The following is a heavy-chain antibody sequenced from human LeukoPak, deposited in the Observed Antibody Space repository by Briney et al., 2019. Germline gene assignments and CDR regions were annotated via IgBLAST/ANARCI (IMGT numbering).Heavy chain of an antibody. CDR3: ARLSYYYNYMDV. J-gene: IGHJ6*03. D-gene: IGHD3-10*01. CDR1: GFSISSDNY. CDR2: IYHTGST. Sequence: AEPQSLTCAVSGFSISSDNYWGWLRPPPGKGLERIGSIYHTGSTYYNASLKSRVTISVDTSKNQCSLKLTSVTAADTAVYYCARLSYYYNYMDVWGRGNTVSVSS. V-gene: IGHV4-38-2*01.